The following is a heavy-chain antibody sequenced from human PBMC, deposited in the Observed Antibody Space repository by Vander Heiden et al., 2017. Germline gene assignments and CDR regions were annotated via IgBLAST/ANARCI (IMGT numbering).Heavy chain of an antibody. CDR3: ARAKRGDWFDP. Sequence: EVQLVESGGGLVKPGGSLRLSCAASGFTFSSYSMNWVRPAPGKGLEWVSSISSSSSYIYYADSVKGRFTISRDNAKNSLYLQMNSLRAEDTAVYYCARAKRGDWFDPWGQGTLVTVSS. J-gene: IGHJ5*02. CDR1: GFTFSSYS. CDR2: ISSSSSYI. V-gene: IGHV3-21*01.